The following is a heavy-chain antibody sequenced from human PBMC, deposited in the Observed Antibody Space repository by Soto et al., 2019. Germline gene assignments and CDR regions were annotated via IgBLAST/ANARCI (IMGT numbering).Heavy chain of an antibody. CDR3: AIDQESITDIILHY. CDR1: GDTFASFG. CDR2: ISAYNGNT. D-gene: IGHD3-10*01. J-gene: IGHJ4*02. V-gene: IGHV1-18*01. Sequence: ASVKVSCKASGDTFASFGFSWVRPAPGRGLEWLGWISAYNGNTHYAQKVRDRVTLTTDTSTNTAYMELRSLTSDDTAVYYCAIDQESITDIILHYWGQGTRVTVSS.